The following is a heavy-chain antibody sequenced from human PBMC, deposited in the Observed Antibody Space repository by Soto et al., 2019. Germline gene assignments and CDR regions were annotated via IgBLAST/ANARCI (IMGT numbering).Heavy chain of an antibody. D-gene: IGHD5-12*01. CDR3: ARDSRRDGYNRAFDY. J-gene: IGHJ4*02. CDR1: GGTFSSYA. CDR2: IIPIFGTA. Sequence: GASVKVSCKASGGTFSSYAISWVRQAPGQGLEWMGGIIPIFGTANYAQKFQGRVTITADESTSTAYMELSSLRSEDTAVYYCARDSRRDGYNRAFDYWRQRTLVTVPS. V-gene: IGHV1-69*13.